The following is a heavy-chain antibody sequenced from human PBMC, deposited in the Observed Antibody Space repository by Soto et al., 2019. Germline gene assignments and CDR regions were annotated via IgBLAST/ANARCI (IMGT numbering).Heavy chain of an antibody. D-gene: IGHD6-13*01. CDR2: ISSSSSYI. CDR3: ARDGAAAATYYYYGMDV. CDR1: GFTFSSYS. Sequence: GGSLRLSCAASGFTFSSYSMNWVRQAPGKGLEWVSSISSSSSYIYYADSVKGRFTISRDNAKNSLYLQMNSLRAEDTAVYYCARDGAAAATYYYYGMDVWGQGTTVTV. J-gene: IGHJ6*02. V-gene: IGHV3-21*01.